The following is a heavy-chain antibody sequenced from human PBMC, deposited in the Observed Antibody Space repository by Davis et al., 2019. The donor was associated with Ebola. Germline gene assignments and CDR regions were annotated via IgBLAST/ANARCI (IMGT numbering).Heavy chain of an antibody. CDR1: GYSFTSYW. CDR3: ATTVTTGHYYYGMDV. V-gene: IGHV5-51*01. Sequence: GESLKTSCTGSGYSFTSYWIAWVRQMPGKGLEWMGIIYPGDSDTRYSPSLQGQVTISADKSISTAYLQWSSLKASDTAMYYCATTVTTGHYYYGMDVWGQGTTVTVSS. D-gene: IGHD4-17*01. CDR2: IYPGDSDT. J-gene: IGHJ6*02.